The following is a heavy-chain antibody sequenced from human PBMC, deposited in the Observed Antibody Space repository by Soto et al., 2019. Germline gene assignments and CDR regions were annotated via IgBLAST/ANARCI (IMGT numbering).Heavy chain of an antibody. CDR3: ARNLWFGELLYNWFGP. Sequence: QVQLVQSGAEVKKPGASVKVSCKASGYTFTSYDINWVRQATGQGLEWMGWMNPNSGNTGYAQKFQGRVTMTRNTPISTAYMELSSVRSEDTAVYYCARNLWFGELLYNWFGPRGQGTLVTVSS. CDR2: MNPNSGNT. D-gene: IGHD3-10*01. V-gene: IGHV1-8*01. CDR1: GYTFTSYD. J-gene: IGHJ5*02.